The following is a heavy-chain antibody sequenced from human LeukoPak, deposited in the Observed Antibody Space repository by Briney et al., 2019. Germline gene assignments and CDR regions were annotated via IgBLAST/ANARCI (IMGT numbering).Heavy chain of an antibody. CDR1: GFSFKDYY. CDR2: INVNGGAM. Sequence: PGGSLRLSCAASGFSFKDYYFSWIRQAPGKGLEWVSFINVNGGAMYYADFVKGRFTISRDNAKSALYLEMNSLRVEDTAVYYCARGPRILAAGSYYFDYWGQGSLVTVSS. D-gene: IGHD6-13*01. J-gene: IGHJ4*02. CDR3: ARGPRILAAGSYYFDY. V-gene: IGHV3-11*01.